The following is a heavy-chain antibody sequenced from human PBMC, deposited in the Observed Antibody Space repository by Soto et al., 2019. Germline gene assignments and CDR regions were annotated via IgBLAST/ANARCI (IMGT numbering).Heavy chain of an antibody. CDR2: ISYDGSYK. Sequence: GGSLRLSCAASGFTFSTYGMHWVRQAPGKGLEWVTLISYDGSYKYYTDSVKGRFTISRDNSKNTLYLQMNSLRAEDTAVYYCAKDGGIYCSSTSCYGDFDYWGQGTLVTVSS. CDR3: AKDGGIYCSSTSCYGDFDY. J-gene: IGHJ4*02. D-gene: IGHD2-2*01. V-gene: IGHV3-30*18. CDR1: GFTFSTYG.